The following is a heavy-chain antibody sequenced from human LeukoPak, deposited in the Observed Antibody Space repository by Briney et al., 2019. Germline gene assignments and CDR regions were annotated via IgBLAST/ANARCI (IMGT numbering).Heavy chain of an antibody. V-gene: IGHV1-18*04. CDR2: ISAYSGNT. CDR3: ARDVTYYYGSGSLSQYYYGMDV. Sequence: ASVKVSCKASGYTFTSYGISWVRQAPGQGLEWMGWISAYSGNTNYAQKLQGRVTMTTDTSTSTTYMELRSLRSDDTAVYHCARDVTYYYGSGSLSQYYYGMDVWGKGTTVTVSS. D-gene: IGHD3-10*01. CDR1: GYTFTSYG. J-gene: IGHJ6*04.